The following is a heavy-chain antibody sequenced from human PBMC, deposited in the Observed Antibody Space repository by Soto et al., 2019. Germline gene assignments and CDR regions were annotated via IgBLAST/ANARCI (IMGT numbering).Heavy chain of an antibody. V-gene: IGHV3-48*03. CDR1: GFTFSTYE. J-gene: IGHJ6*02. CDR2: ISTSGSTK. D-gene: IGHD1-26*01. Sequence: GGSLRLSCVASGFTFSTYEINWVRQALGKGLEWVSYISTSGSTKYYADSVKGRFTISRDNAKNSLYLQMNSLRAEDTAVYYCARSPLSGTFKYYFYAMDVWGQGTTVTVSS. CDR3: ARSPLSGTFKYYFYAMDV.